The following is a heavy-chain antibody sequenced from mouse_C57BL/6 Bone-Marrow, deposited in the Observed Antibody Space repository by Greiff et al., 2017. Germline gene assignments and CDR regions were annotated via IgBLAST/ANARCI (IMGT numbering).Heavy chain of an antibody. V-gene: IGHV1-4*01. J-gene: IGHJ2*01. D-gene: IGHD1-1*01. CDR1: GYTFTSYT. Sequence: QVQLQQSGAELARPGASVKMSCKASGYTFTSYTMHWVKQRPGQGLEWIGYINPSSGYTKYNQKFKDKATLTADKSSSTAYMQRNSLTSKDSAVYYCARSRYYYGSSYLDYWGQGTTLTVSS. CDR3: ARSRYYYGSSYLDY. CDR2: INPSSGYT.